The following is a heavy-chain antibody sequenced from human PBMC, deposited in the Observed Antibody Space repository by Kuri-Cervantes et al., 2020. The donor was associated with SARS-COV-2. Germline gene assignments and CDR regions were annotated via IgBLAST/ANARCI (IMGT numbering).Heavy chain of an antibody. CDR3: AQTGRNDAFDI. V-gene: IGHV3-7*03. CDR2: IKQDGSEK. J-gene: IGHJ3*02. Sequence: GESLKISCAASGFTFSSYWMSWVRQAPGKGLEWVANIKQDGSEKYYVDSVKGRFTISRDNAKNSLYLQMNSLRAEDTAVYYCAQTGRNDAFDIWGQGTMVNVSS. D-gene: IGHD1-1*01. CDR1: GFTFSSYW.